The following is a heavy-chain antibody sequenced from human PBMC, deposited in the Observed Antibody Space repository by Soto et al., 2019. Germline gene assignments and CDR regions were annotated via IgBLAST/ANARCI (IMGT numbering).Heavy chain of an antibody. D-gene: IGHD2-2*01. CDR2: ISSSGDRT. J-gene: IGHJ4*02. CDR1: GFTFSSYA. V-gene: IGHV3-23*01. CDR3: AKSNLYCSGTSCYVFDF. Sequence: EVQLSESGGGLVQPGGSLRLSCAASGFTFSSYAMNWVRQAPGKGLEWVSAISSSGDRTYYADSVKGRFTISRDNSKNTLYLQVNSLRADDTAVYYCAKSNLYCSGTSCYVFDFWGQGTLVTVSS.